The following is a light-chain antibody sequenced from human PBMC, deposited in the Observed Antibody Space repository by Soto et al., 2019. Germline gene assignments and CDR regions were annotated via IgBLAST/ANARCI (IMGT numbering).Light chain of an antibody. J-gene: IGKJ4*01. V-gene: IGKV3-11*01. Sequence: EIVLTQSPATLSLSPGERATLSCRASQSVSKYLAWYQQKPGQAPRLLISDTSSRATDIPARFSGSGSGTDFTLTISSLEPEDFAVYYCQQRYNWPLNFGGGTKVEI. CDR2: DTS. CDR3: QQRYNWPLN. CDR1: QSVSKY.